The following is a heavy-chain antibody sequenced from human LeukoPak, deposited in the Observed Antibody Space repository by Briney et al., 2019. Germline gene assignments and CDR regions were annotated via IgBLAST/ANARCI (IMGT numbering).Heavy chain of an antibody. V-gene: IGHV3-30-3*02. J-gene: IGHJ4*02. D-gene: IGHD4-17*01. CDR2: ISYDGNKK. Sequence: GGSLRLSCAASGFTFRTYAMHWVRQAPGKGLEWVTVISYDGNKKYYADSVKGRFTISRDNSKNTLYMQMKSLRVEDTAVYYCAKMGVDHGDYSFGYWGQGTLVTVSS. CDR3: AKMGVDHGDYSFGY. CDR1: GFTFRTYA.